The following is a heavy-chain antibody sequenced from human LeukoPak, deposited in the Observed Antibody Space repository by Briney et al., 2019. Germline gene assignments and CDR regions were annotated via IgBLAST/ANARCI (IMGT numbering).Heavy chain of an antibody. CDR3: ARDKWELNYYYYYMDV. Sequence: PGGSLRLSCAASGFTFSSYAMSWVRLAPGKGLEWVSAISGSGGSTYYADSVKGRFTISRDNSKNTLYLQMNSLRAEDTAVYYCARDKWELNYYYYYMDVWGKGTTVTVSS. V-gene: IGHV3-23*01. D-gene: IGHD1-26*01. CDR2: ISGSGGST. J-gene: IGHJ6*03. CDR1: GFTFSSYA.